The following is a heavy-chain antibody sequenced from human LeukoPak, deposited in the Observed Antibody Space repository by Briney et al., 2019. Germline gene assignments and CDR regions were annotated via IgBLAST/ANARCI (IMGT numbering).Heavy chain of an antibody. CDR1: GGSVSSGSYY. CDR3: ARALVTAILYED. V-gene: IGHV4-61*01. J-gene: IGHJ4*02. D-gene: IGHD2-21*02. Sequence: ASETLSLTCTVSGGSVSSGSYYWSWIRQPPGKGLEWIGYIYYSGSTNYNPSLKSRVTISVDTSKNQFSLKLSSVTAADTAVYYCARALVTAILYEDWGQGTLVTVSS. CDR2: IYYSGST.